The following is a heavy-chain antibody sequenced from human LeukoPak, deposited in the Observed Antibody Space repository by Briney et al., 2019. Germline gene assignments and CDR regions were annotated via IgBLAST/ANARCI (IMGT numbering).Heavy chain of an antibody. CDR3: ARRGYSSGWNRFDY. V-gene: IGHV3-48*01. J-gene: IGHJ4*02. Sequence: PGGSLRLSCAASGFTFSRYSMNWVRQAPGKGLEGVSYISSSSRTIHYADSVKSRFTISRDNAKNSLYLQMNSLRAEDTAVYCCARRGYSSGWNRFDYWGQGTLVTVSS. CDR2: ISSSSRTI. D-gene: IGHD6-25*01. CDR1: GFTFSRYS.